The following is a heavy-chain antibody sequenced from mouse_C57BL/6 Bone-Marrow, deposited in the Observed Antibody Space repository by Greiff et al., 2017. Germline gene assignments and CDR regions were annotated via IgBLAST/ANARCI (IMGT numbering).Heavy chain of an antibody. CDR3: ARLILRYPGYDFDY. D-gene: IGHD1-1*01. CDR2: IYPGSGST. CDR1: GYTFTSYW. Sequence: QVQLQQSGAELVKPGASVKMSCKASGYTFTSYWITWVKQRPGQGLEWIGDIYPGSGSTNYNEKFKSKATLTVDTSSSTAYMQRSSLTSEDSAVYYCARLILRYPGYDFDYWGQGTTLTVSS. J-gene: IGHJ2*01. V-gene: IGHV1-55*01.